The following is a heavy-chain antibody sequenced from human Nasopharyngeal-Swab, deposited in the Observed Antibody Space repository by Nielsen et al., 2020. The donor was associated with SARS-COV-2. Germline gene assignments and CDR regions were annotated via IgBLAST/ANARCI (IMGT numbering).Heavy chain of an antibody. CDR3: ARGITTLYYYYYMDV. D-gene: IGHD3-10*01. CDR2: IYTSGST. Sequence: WIRQPPGKGLEWIGRIYTSGSTNYNPSLKSRVTISVDTSKNQFPLKLSSVTAADTAVYYCARGITTLYYYYYMDVWGKGTTVTVSS. V-gene: IGHV4-61*02. J-gene: IGHJ6*03.